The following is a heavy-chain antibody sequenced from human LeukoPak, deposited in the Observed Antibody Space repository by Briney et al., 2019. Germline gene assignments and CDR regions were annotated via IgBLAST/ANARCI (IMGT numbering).Heavy chain of an antibody. V-gene: IGHV4-59*01. CDR1: GNSTSNYY. CDR3: ARGIAGEWLPI. Sequence: PSETLSLTCTVSGNSTSNYYWSWIRQPPGKGLEWIGYLYFSGSTNYNPSLKSRVTISVDTSKNQFSLKLSSVTAADTAMYYCARGIAGEWLPIWGQGTLVTVSS. CDR2: LYFSGST. D-gene: IGHD3-3*01. J-gene: IGHJ4*02.